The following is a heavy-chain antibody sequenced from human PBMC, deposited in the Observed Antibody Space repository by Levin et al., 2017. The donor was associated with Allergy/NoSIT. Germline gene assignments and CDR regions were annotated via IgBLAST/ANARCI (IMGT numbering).Heavy chain of an antibody. V-gene: IGHV3-9*01. J-gene: IGHJ6*02. Sequence: SLKISCAASGFTFEDYAMHWVRQAPGKGLEWISGIIWNSETMGYADSVKGRFTISRDNAEKSLYLQMNSLRPEDTAVYYCAKDIYLGQWAAQYVMDVWGQGTAVTGSS. D-gene: IGHD1-26*01. CDR2: IIWNSETM. CDR1: GFTFEDYA. CDR3: AKDIYLGQWAAQYVMDV.